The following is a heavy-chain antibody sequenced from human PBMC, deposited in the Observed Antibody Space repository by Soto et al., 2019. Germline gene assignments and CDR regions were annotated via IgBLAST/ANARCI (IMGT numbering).Heavy chain of an antibody. J-gene: IGHJ6*02. CDR1: GGTFSSYA. Sequence: QVQLVQSGAEVKKPGSSVKVSCKTSGGTFSSYAISWVRQAPGQGLEWMGVIIPIFDTANYAQKIQGRVTITADESKSKAYMELSSLRSEDTAVYYCARHDCISSSCYYYYYYSMDVWGQGTTVTVSS. CDR3: ARHDCISSSCYYYYYYSMDV. D-gene: IGHD2-2*01. V-gene: IGHV1-69*12. CDR2: IIPIFDTA.